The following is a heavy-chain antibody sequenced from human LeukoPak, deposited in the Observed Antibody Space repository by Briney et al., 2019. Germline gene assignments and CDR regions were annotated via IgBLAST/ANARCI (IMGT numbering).Heavy chain of an antibody. CDR1: GFTFNSYA. Sequence: GGSLRLSCAASGFTFNSYAMSCVRQAPGKGLEWVSRISDSGGGTYFEDSVKGRFTISRDNSKNILYLQMNSLRAEDTAVYYCAKDRGAIRGWFFDLWGRGTLVSVSS. CDR2: ISDSGGGT. V-gene: IGHV3-23*01. J-gene: IGHJ2*01. CDR3: AKDRGAIRGWFFDL. D-gene: IGHD2-2*01.